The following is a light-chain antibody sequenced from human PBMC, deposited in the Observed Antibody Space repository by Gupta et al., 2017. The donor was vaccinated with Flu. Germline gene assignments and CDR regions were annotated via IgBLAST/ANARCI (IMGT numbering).Light chain of an antibody. CDR1: QSISSW. J-gene: IGKJ1*01. CDR2: MAS. V-gene: IGKV1-5*03. Sequence: IQMTQSPSTLSASVGDRVTITCRASQSISSWLAWYQQKPGKPPKLLIYMASTLETGVPSRFDGSGYGTEFTLTISSLQHDDFATYYCQEDNRYSWTFGQGTKVEIK. CDR3: QEDNRYSWT.